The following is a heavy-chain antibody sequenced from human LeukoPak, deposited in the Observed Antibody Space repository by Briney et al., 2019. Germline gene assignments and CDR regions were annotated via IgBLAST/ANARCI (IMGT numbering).Heavy chain of an antibody. V-gene: IGHV1-8*02. J-gene: IGHJ6*02. CDR2: MNPNSGNT. D-gene: IGHD3-3*01. CDR3: ARGSSNPYYDFWSGYREPDYYYGMDV. Sequence: ASVKVSCKASGYTFTSYYMHWVRQAPGQGLEWMGWMNPNSGNTGYAQKFQGRVTMTRNTSISTAYMELSSLRSEDTAVYYCARGSSNPYYDFWSGYREPDYYYGMDVWGQGTTVTVSS. CDR1: GYTFTSYY.